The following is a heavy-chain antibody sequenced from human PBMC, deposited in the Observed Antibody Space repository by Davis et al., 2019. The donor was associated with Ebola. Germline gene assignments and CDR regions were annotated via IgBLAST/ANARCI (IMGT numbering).Heavy chain of an antibody. Sequence: SETLSLTCSVSGDSINSYYWSWIRQPPGKGLEWIGYIYYSGNTNYNPSLKSPVTMSVDTSKNQLSLNLNSVTAAATAGYFWARMWIVAGGFHFDNWGQGTLVTVSS. CDR2: IYYSGNT. CDR1: GDSINSYY. J-gene: IGHJ4*02. D-gene: IGHD5-12*01. CDR3: ARMWIVAGGFHFDN. V-gene: IGHV4-59*01.